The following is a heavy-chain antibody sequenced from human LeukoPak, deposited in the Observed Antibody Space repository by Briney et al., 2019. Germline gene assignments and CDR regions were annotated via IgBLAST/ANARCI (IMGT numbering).Heavy chain of an antibody. CDR1: GFTFSSYS. D-gene: IGHD3-3*01. V-gene: IGHV3-21*01. J-gene: IGHJ4*02. CDR3: ARRNSGYSTDY. Sequence: GGSLRLSCTASGFTFSSYSMNWVRQAPGKGLEWVSSISSGSSYIYYADSVKGRFTISRDNANNSLYLQMNSLRAEDTAVYYCARRNSGYSTDYSGQGTLVTVSS. CDR2: ISSGSSYI.